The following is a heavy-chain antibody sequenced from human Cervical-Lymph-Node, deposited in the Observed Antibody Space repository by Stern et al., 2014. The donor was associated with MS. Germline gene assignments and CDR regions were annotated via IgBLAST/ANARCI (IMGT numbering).Heavy chain of an antibody. CDR3: ARRGDGYMGIDY. D-gene: IGHD5-24*01. Sequence: EVQLEESGAEVKKPGESLRISCEVSGYRFTNNWIGWVRQMPGKGLEWMGIIYPGDSETRYSPSFPGQVTILVDKSNTTAYLQWSSLKASDTAIYYCARRGDGYMGIDYWGQGTLVTVSS. V-gene: IGHV5-51*03. J-gene: IGHJ4*02. CDR2: IYPGDSET. CDR1: GYRFTNNW.